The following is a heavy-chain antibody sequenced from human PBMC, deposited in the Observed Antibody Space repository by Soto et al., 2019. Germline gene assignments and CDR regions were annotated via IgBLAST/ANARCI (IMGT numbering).Heavy chain of an antibody. J-gene: IGHJ4*02. CDR1: GGSISSTNW. Sequence: QVQLQESGPGLVKPSGTLSLTCAVSGGSISSTNWWNWVRQPPGKGLEWIGEIDHSGSTNYNPSLTSRVTMLVDKPKNQFSLKLSSVTAADTAVYYCVRDSGNGWKDYWGQGTLVTVSS. CDR3: VRDSGNGWKDY. D-gene: IGHD6-19*01. CDR2: IDHSGST. V-gene: IGHV4-4*02.